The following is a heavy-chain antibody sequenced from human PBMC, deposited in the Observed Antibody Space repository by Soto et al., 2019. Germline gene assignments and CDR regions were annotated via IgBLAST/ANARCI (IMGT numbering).Heavy chain of an antibody. CDR1: GFTFSSYS. CDR3: ARVWSDIVVVPAAMNYYYYMDV. V-gene: IGHV3-21*01. Sequence: GGSLRLSCAASGFTFSSYSMNWVRQAPGKGLEWVSSISSSSSYIYYADSVKGRFTISRDNAKKSLYLQLNSLRAEDTAVYYCARVWSDIVVVPAAMNYYYYMDVWGKGTTVTVSS. CDR2: ISSSSSYI. D-gene: IGHD2-2*01. J-gene: IGHJ6*03.